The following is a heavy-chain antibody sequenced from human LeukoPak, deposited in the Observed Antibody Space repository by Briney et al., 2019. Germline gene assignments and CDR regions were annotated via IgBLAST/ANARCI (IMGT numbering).Heavy chain of an antibody. Sequence: GESLKISFKASGYIFTTYWIGWVRQMPGKGLEWMAMIYPGNSEIRYSPSFQGQVTISADKSTTTAYLQWSSLKASDTALYYCASPQSGYDNGGKHWGQGTPVTVSS. CDR3: ASPQSGYDNGGKH. D-gene: IGHD3-3*01. CDR1: GYIFTTYW. J-gene: IGHJ4*02. V-gene: IGHV5-51*01. CDR2: IYPGNSEI.